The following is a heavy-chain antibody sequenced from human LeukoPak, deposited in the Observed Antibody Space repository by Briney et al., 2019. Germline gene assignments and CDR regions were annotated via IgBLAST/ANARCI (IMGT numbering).Heavy chain of an antibody. Sequence: PGGSLRLSCVASGFTFSSYGMHWVRQAPGKGLEWLAFIRYDGSIKYYADSVKGRLTISRDNSRTTLYLQIDGLRAEDTAVYYCAKFDIWGQGTMVTVSS. CDR2: IRYDGSIK. V-gene: IGHV3-30*02. J-gene: IGHJ3*02. CDR1: GFTFSSYG. CDR3: AKFDI.